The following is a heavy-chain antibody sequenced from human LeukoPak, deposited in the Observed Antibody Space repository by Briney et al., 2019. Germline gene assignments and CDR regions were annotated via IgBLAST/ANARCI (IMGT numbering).Heavy chain of an antibody. CDR1: GFTFSSSW. CDR3: ARGSRVGTTTLFPFEY. CDR2: SNSDGSDT. Sequence: GGSLRLSCAASGFTFSSSWMHWVRQAPGKGLVWVSRSNSDGSDTSYADSVKGRFTISRDNAKNTLYLQMNSLRAEDTAVYYCARGSRVGTTTLFPFEYWGQGTLVTVSS. D-gene: IGHD1-26*01. J-gene: IGHJ4*02. V-gene: IGHV3-74*01.